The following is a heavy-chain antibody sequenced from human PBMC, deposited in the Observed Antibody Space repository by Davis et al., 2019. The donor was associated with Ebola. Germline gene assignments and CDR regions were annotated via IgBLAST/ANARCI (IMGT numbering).Heavy chain of an antibody. CDR2: ISGSGGSI. V-gene: IGHV3-23*01. CDR3: AKFRGSGSYYYYYVDV. D-gene: IGHD3-10*01. Sequence: GESLKISCAASGFTFSNYAMSWVRQAPGKGLEWVSWISGSGGSIYYADSVKGRFTISRDNAKNTLYLQMNSLRVEDTAMYYCAKFRGSGSYYYYYVDVWGKGTTVTVSS. CDR1: GFTFSNYA. J-gene: IGHJ6*03.